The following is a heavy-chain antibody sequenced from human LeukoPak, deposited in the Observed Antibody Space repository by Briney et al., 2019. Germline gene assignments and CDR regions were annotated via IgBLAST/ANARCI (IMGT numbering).Heavy chain of an antibody. D-gene: IGHD6-19*01. CDR3: AKVRGTYSSGYFFDY. CDR2: ISWNSGYI. CDR1: GFTFDNYA. Sequence: GGSLRLSCAASGFTFDNYAMHWVRQAPGKGLEWLSIISWNSGYIGYADSVKGRFTISRDNAKKSLDLQMNSLRAEGTAFYYCAKVRGTYSSGYFFDYWGQGTLVTVSS. V-gene: IGHV3-9*01. J-gene: IGHJ4*02.